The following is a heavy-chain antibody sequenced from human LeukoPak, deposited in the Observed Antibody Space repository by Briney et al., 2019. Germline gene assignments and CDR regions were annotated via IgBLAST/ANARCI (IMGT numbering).Heavy chain of an antibody. V-gene: IGHV3-30*10. CDR3: ARDGGNKTAYYGDQFDC. CDR1: GFTFSAYA. CDR2: ISDDGIKK. Sequence: GRSLKLSCAASGFTFSAYAMHWVRQAPGKGLEWVAIISDDGIKKYYTDSKKGRFTISRDNYKNTLFLQVNGLRPEHTAVYYCARDGGNKTAYYGDQFDCWGQGTLVTVSS. D-gene: IGHD3-9*01. J-gene: IGHJ4*02.